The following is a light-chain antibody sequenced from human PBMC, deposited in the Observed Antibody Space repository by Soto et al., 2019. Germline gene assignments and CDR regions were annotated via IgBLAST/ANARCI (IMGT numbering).Light chain of an antibody. CDR1: QGISSY. Sequence: DIQMTQSPSSLSASVGDRVTITCRASQGISSYLGWYQQKPGKAPNLLIYDASTLHSGVPSRFSGSGSGTDFTLTISSLEPEDFAVYYCQQRSNWITFGQGTRLEIK. CDR2: DAS. V-gene: IGKV1-9*01. CDR3: QQRSNWIT. J-gene: IGKJ5*01.